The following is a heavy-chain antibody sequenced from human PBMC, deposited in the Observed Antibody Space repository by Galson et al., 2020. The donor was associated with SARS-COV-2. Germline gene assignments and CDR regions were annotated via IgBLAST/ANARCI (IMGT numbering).Heavy chain of an antibody. CDR1: GGSISSGDYY. V-gene: IGHV4-31*03. CDR3: ARDRGITGSNPYWFDP. J-gene: IGHJ5*02. CDR2: IYYSGNT. D-gene: IGHD1-20*01. Sequence: ETSETLSLTCTVSGGSISSGDYYWSWLRQHPGKGLEWIGYIYYSGNTLYNPSLKSRVTISADMSKNQFSLTLSSVTAADTAVYYCARDRGITGSNPYWFDPWGQGTLVTVSS.